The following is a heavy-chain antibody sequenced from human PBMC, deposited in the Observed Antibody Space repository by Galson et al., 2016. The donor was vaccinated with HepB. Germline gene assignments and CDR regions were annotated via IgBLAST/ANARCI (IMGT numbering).Heavy chain of an antibody. D-gene: IGHD2-21*01. CDR1: GFNFADAW. V-gene: IGHV3-15*01. CDR2: IKSKTAVGTT. CDR3: VTRGGENN. Sequence: SLRLSCAASGFNFADAWMHWVRQAPGKGLEWVGRIKSKTAVGTTDYAAPVKGRFTISRDDSKNTLYLQMNSLNTEDTAMYYCVTRGGENNWGPGTLVTVSS. J-gene: IGHJ4*02.